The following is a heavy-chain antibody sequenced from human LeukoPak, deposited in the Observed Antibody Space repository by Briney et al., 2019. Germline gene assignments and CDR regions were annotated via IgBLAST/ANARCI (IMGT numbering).Heavy chain of an antibody. Sequence: ASVKVSCKAFGYTFTSYGISWVRQAPGQGLEWMGWISAYNGNTNYAQKLQGRVTMTTDTSTSTAYMELRSLRSDDTAVYYCARVVQLESTYYMDVWGKGTTVTISS. J-gene: IGHJ6*03. CDR2: ISAYNGNT. V-gene: IGHV1-18*01. D-gene: IGHD1-1*01. CDR1: GYTFTSYG. CDR3: ARVVQLESTYYMDV.